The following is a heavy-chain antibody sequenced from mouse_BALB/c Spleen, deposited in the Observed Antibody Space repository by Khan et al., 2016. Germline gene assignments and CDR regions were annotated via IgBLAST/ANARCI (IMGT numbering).Heavy chain of an antibody. V-gene: IGHV7-3*02. J-gene: IGHJ2*01. CDR2: IRNKTNGYKT. CDR1: GFTLNDYY. CDR3: SRANFFDY. Sequence: EVQLVESGGGLVQPGGSLRLSCATSGFTLNDYYMSWVSQPPGKALEWLGLIRNKTNGYKTEYSDSVKGRLTISRDNSQSILYLQRNTLRAADRATYYCSRANFFDYWRQGTTLTFSS.